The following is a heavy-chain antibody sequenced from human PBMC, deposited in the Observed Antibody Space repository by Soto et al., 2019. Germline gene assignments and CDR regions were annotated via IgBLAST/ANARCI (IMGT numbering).Heavy chain of an antibody. D-gene: IGHD3-22*01. Sequence: SVKVSCKASGGTFSSYAISWVRQAPGQGLEWMGGIIPIFGTANYAQKFQGRVTITADKSTSTAYMELSSLRSEDTAVYYCARAGVTMMVVAPYGMDVWGQGTTVTVSS. CDR1: GGTFSSYA. CDR2: IIPIFGTA. V-gene: IGHV1-69*06. CDR3: ARAGVTMMVVAPYGMDV. J-gene: IGHJ6*02.